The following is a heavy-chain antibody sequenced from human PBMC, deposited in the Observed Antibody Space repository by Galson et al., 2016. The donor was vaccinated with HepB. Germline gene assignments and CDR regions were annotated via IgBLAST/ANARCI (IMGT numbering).Heavy chain of an antibody. J-gene: IGHJ4*02. Sequence: SLRLSCAASGFSFSAYAMHWVRQAPGKGLEWVAVISYDGSKKYYADSVKGRFTISRENSKNTLYLQLNSLRTEDPAVYFCARDGGVPTDSYVSSGRGYFDDWGQGTLVTVSS. D-gene: IGHD3-22*01. CDR1: GFSFSAYA. V-gene: IGHV3-30*04. CDR3: ARDGGVPTDSYVSSGRGYFDD. CDR2: ISYDGSKK.